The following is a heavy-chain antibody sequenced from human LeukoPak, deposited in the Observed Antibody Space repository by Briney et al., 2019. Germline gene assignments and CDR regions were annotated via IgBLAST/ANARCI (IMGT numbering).Heavy chain of an antibody. Sequence: GGALKLSCADSVFTFSGSAMHLVRQAPGEGLEWVGRVRSKANSYATAYAASVKGRFTISRDDSKNTAYLQMKSLKTEDTAVYYCTYNYYDSSGYYFAGAEDAEYFQQWGQGTLVTVSS. CDR1: VFTFSGSA. V-gene: IGHV3-73*01. CDR3: TYNYYDSSGYYFAGAEDAEYFQQ. D-gene: IGHD3-22*01. CDR2: VRSKANSYAT. J-gene: IGHJ1*01.